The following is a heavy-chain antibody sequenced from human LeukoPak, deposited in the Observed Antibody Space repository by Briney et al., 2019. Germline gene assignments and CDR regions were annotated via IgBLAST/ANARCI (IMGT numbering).Heavy chain of an antibody. Sequence: SETLSLTCAVYGGSFSGYYWSWLRQPPGKGLEWIGEINHSGSTNYNPSLKSRVTISVDTSKNQFSLKLSSVTAADTAVYYCARHYYYGSGSYTPLDVWGKGTTVTISS. D-gene: IGHD3-10*01. V-gene: IGHV4-34*01. CDR2: INHSGST. J-gene: IGHJ6*04. CDR1: GGSFSGYY. CDR3: ARHYYYGSGSYTPLDV.